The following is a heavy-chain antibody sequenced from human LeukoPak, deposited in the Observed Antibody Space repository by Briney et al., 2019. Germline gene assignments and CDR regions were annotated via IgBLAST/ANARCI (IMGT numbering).Heavy chain of an antibody. CDR2: INPTGGT. J-gene: IGHJ4*02. CDR1: GYTFTGHY. CDR3: ARDLGWSSSH. Sequence: ASVKVSCKASGYTFTGHYMNWVRLAPGQGLEWMGWINPTGGTTYAQKFQDRVTMTRDTSINTAYMELSGLRSDDTAVYYCARDLGWSSSHWGQGALVTVSS. D-gene: IGHD6-6*01. V-gene: IGHV1-2*02.